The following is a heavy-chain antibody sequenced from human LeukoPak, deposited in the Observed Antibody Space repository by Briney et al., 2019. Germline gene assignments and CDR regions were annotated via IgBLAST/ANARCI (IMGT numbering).Heavy chain of an antibody. V-gene: IGHV1-69*04. CDR3: ARDVDYDSSEGGNY. D-gene: IGHD3-22*01. CDR1: GGTFSSYA. CDR2: IIPILGIA. J-gene: IGHJ4*02. Sequence: SVKVSCKASGGTFSSYAISWVRQAPGQGLEWMGRIIPILGIANYAQKFQGRVTITADKSTSTAYMELSSLRSEDTAVYYCARDVDYDSSEGGNYWGQGTLVTVSS.